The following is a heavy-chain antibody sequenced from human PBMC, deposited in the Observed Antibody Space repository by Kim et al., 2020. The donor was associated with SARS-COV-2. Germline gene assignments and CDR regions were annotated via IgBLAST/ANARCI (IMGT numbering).Heavy chain of an antibody. CDR3: AREPPYTSGFDY. CDR2: ISSSSSHI. Sequence: GGSLRLSCAASGFTFITYSMNWVRQAPGKGLEWVSYISSSSSHIYYEDAVKGRFTISRDNAKNSLYLQMNSLRDEDTAVYYCAREPPYTSGFDYWGQGTL. V-gene: IGHV3-21*01. CDR1: GFTFITYS. D-gene: IGHD6-19*01. J-gene: IGHJ4*02.